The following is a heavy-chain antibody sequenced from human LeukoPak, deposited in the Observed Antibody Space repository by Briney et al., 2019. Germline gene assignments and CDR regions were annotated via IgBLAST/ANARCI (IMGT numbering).Heavy chain of an antibody. CDR2: ISGSGGST. Sequence: GGSPRLSCAASGFTFSSYAMSWVRQAPGKGLEWVSAISGSGGSTYYADSVKGRFTISRDNSKNTLYLQMNSLRAEDTVVYYCAKFSSDSSSSGWGQGTLVTVSS. CDR1: GFTFSSYA. J-gene: IGHJ4*02. V-gene: IGHV3-23*01. CDR3: AKFSSDSSSSG. D-gene: IGHD6-6*01.